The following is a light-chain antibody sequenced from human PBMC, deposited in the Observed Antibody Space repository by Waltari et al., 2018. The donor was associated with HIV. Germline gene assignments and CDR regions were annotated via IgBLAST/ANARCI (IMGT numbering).Light chain of an antibody. J-gene: IGKJ3*01. CDR2: DAS. V-gene: IGKV1-33*01. CDR3: QHYNSLPPT. Sequence: DIQMTQSPSSLSASVGDRVTITCQASQDIHIFLSWYQQKPGKAPKLLIYDASTLHAGVPSRCSGSGSGTDFTFTISRLQPEDIATYYCQHYNSLPPTFGPGTKVDLK. CDR1: QDIHIF.